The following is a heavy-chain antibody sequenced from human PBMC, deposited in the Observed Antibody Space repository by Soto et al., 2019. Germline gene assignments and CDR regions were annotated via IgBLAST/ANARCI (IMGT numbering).Heavy chain of an antibody. CDR2: IYYSGST. Sequence: SETLSLTCTVSGGSISSSSNYWGWIRQPPGKGLEWIGSIYYSGSTYYKPSLKSRVTISVDTSKNQFSLNLSSVTAADTAVYYCARTGYCSGDSCYSIVSYWGQGTLVTVSS. CDR1: GGSISSSSNY. D-gene: IGHD2-15*01. J-gene: IGHJ4*02. CDR3: ARTGYCSGDSCYSIVSY. V-gene: IGHV4-39*01.